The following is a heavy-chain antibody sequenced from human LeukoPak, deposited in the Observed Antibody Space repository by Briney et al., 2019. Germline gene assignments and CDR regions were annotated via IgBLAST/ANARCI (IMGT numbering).Heavy chain of an antibody. D-gene: IGHD6-19*01. CDR3: ARDLSSSGWSFDY. CDR2: INSDGRST. CDR1: GFTFSSYA. J-gene: IGHJ4*02. V-gene: IGHV3-74*01. Sequence: GGSLRLSCAASGFTFSSYAMSWVRQAPGKGLVWVSRINSDGRSTNYADSVKGRFTISRDNAKNTLFLQMNSLRAEDAAVYYCARDLSSSGWSFDYWGQGTLVTVSS.